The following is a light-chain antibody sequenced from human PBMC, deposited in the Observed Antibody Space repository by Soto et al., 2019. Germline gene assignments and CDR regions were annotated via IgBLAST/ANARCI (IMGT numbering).Light chain of an antibody. Sequence: EIVMTQSPATLSVSPGERATLSCMASQSVRSNLAWYQQKPGQAPRLLIYGASTRATGIPARFSGSGSGTEFTRTISSLQSEDFAVYYCQHYNNWPRTFGQGTKVEIK. V-gene: IGKV3-15*01. CDR2: GAS. J-gene: IGKJ1*01. CDR1: QSVRSN. CDR3: QHYNNWPRT.